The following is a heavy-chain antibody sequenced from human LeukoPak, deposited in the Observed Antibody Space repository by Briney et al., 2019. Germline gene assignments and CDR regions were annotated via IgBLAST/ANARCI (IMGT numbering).Heavy chain of an antibody. V-gene: IGHV3-23*01. D-gene: IGHD5-12*01. J-gene: IGHJ4*02. CDR2: IIGSGSNT. Sequence: PGGSLRLSRAASGFTFSSYAMSWVRQAPGKGLEWVSVIIGSGSNTYYADSVKGRFTISRDNSKNTVYLQVNSLRAEDTAVYYCAKNPRGYSGYEGSNFDYWGQGTLVTVSS. CDR1: GFTFSSYA. CDR3: AKNPRGYSGYEGSNFDY.